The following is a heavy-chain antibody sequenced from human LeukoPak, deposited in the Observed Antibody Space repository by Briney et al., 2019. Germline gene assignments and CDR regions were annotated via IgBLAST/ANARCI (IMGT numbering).Heavy chain of an antibody. D-gene: IGHD2-2*01. CDR2: IRSKANSYAT. CDR1: GFTFSGSA. J-gene: IGHJ6*03. Sequence: PGGSLRLSCAASGFTFSGSAMHWVRQASGKGLEWVGRIRSKANSYATAYAASVKGRFTISRDDSKNTAYLQMNSLKTEDTAVYYCTSGKTSSVVPAATYYYYYYMDVWGKGTTVTVSS. CDR3: TSGKTSSVVPAATYYYYYYMDV. V-gene: IGHV3-73*01.